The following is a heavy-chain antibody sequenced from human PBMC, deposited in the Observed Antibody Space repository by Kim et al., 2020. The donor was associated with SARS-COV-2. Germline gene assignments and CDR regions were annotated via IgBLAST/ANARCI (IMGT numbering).Heavy chain of an antibody. V-gene: IGHV3-9*01. Sequence: GGSLRLSCAASGFTFDDYAMYWVRQAPGKGLEWVSGISWNSGSIGYADSVKGRFTISRDNAKKSLYLQMNSLKTEDTALYYCAKDNRPGLRDLGGMDVWGQGTTVTVSS. CDR3: AKDNRPGLRDLGGMDV. CDR1: GFTFDDYA. CDR2: ISWNSGSI. D-gene: IGHD3-10*01. J-gene: IGHJ6*02.